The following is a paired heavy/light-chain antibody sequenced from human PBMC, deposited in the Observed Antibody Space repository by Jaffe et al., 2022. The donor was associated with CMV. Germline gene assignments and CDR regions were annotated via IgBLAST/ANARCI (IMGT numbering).Heavy chain of an antibody. Sequence: QPRLVQSGVEMKKPGASVKVSCKASGYTFTNYAVTWVRQAPGQGLEWMGWIRAYNDDTHYAQSLQGRVTMTTDPSTNTAYLELRSLTSDDTAVYYCARVPRWRYCSSTSCLRLPAGDRFDPWGQGTLVTVSS. CDR2: IRAYNDDT. D-gene: IGHD2-2*01. J-gene: IGHJ5*02. CDR3: ARVPRWRYCSSTSCLRLPAGDRFDP. V-gene: IGHV1-18*01. CDR1: GYTFTNYA.
Light chain of an antibody. CDR2: NND. CDR3: AAWDDSLNGWV. V-gene: IGLV1-44*01. Sequence: QSVLTQPPSASGAPGQRVTISCSGSSSNIGSDSVNWYQQFPETAPKLLIYNNDQRPSAVPGRFSGYKSGTSASLAISGLQSEDEADYYCAAWDDSLNGWVFGGGTKLTVL. J-gene: IGLJ3*02. CDR1: SSNIGSDS.